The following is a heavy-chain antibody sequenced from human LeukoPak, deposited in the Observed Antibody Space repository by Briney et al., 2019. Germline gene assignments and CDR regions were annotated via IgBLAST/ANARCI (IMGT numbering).Heavy chain of an antibody. CDR3: ARQHYFHDSSGLDAFDI. CDR1: GGSISSSSNY. CDR2: IYYSGST. V-gene: IGHV4-39*01. D-gene: IGHD3-22*01. Sequence: SETLSLTCSVSGGSISSSSNYWGWIRLPPGKGLEWIGSIYYSGSTHYNPSLKSRVTMSVDTSKNQFSLKLSSVTAADTAVYFCARQHYFHDSSGLDAFDIWGQGPMVTVSS. J-gene: IGHJ3*02.